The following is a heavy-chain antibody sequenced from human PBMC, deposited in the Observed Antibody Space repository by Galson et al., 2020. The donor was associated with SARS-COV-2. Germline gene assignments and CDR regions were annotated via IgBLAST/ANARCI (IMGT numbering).Heavy chain of an antibody. Sequence: VETEGSLSLSCAASGFTFSNYSLNWVRQAPGKGLQWVSSISSSSSYIYYADYVKGRFTIYRDNAKNSLYLQMNSMRAEDTAGYYCARDSITICGVVITRSDYYGMDVWGQRTTVTVSS. J-gene: IGHJ6*02. V-gene: IGHV3-21*01. CDR2: ISSSSSYI. CDR3: ARDSITICGVVITRSDYYGMDV. D-gene: IGHD3-3*01. CDR1: GFTFSNYS.